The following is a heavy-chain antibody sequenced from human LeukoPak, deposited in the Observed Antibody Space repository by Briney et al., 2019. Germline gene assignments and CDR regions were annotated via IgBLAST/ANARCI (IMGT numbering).Heavy chain of an antibody. CDR1: GYSISSGYY. CDR2: MYDSGST. Sequence: SETLSLTCTVSGYSISSGYYWGWIRQPPGKGLEWIGSMYDSGSTYYNPSLKSRVTISVDTSKNHFSLKLSSVTASDTALYHCARDGGIVGAANPYFDYWGQGTLVTVSS. D-gene: IGHD1-26*01. V-gene: IGHV4-38-2*02. J-gene: IGHJ4*02. CDR3: ARDGGIVGAANPYFDY.